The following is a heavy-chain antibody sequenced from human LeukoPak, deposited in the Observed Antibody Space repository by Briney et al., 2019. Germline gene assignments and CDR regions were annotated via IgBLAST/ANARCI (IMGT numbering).Heavy chain of an antibody. CDR1: GFTFNNAW. Sequence: GGSLRLSCAASGFTFNNAWMSWVRQAPGKGLEWVSAISGSGGSTYYADSVKGRFTISRDNSKNTLYLQMNSLRAEDTAVYYCAKATVRGYYYYGMDVWGQGTTVTVSS. V-gene: IGHV3-23*01. J-gene: IGHJ6*02. D-gene: IGHD3-10*01. CDR2: ISGSGGST. CDR3: AKATVRGYYYYGMDV.